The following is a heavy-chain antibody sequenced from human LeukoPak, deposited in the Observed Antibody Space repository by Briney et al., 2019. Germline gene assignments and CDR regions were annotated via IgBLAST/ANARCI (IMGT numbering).Heavy chain of an antibody. V-gene: IGHV3-30-3*01. CDR3: ARAPVRGAVAGFDY. D-gene: IGHD6-19*01. CDR2: VXYDXNXQ. J-gene: IGHJ4*02. Sequence: PGRSLRLSCAXXGXXXXXXXXXXXXXAXXXXLXXVXXVXYDXNXQXYTDSVXGRXTXSRDNSMNTVNLQMNSLRGDDTAVYYCARAPVRGAVAGFDYWGQGTLVTVSS. CDR1: GXXXXXXX.